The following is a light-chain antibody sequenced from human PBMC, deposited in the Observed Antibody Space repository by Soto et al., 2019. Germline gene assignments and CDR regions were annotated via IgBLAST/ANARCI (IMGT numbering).Light chain of an antibody. J-gene: IGKJ2*01. CDR2: GSS. CDR1: QSVSKNY. Sequence: EVVLTQSPGTLSLSPGERATLSCRASQSVSKNYFAWYQQKPDQAPRLLIFGSSDRATGIPNKFSGSGSGTEFTLTISILEPEDFAVYHCEQYGSSPPYTFGQGTKLEIK. CDR3: EQYGSSPPYT. V-gene: IGKV3-20*01.